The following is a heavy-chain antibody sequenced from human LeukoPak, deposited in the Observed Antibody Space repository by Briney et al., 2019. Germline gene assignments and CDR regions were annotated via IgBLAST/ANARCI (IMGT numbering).Heavy chain of an antibody. V-gene: IGHV5-51*01. CDR1: GYSFTRYW. D-gene: IGHD6-13*01. CDR3: ARHGYPGSGSSSWYSDETIDY. CDR2: IYPGDSDT. J-gene: IGHJ4*02. Sequence: GESLKISCTGSGYSFTRYWIGWVRQMPGKGLEWMGIIYPGDSDTRYSPSFQGQVTISADKSISTAYLQWSSLKASDTAMYYCARHGYPGSGSSSWYSDETIDYWGQGTLVTVSS.